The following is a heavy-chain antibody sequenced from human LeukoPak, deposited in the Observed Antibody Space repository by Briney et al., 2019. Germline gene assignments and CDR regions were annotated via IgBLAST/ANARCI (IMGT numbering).Heavy chain of an antibody. V-gene: IGHV1-2*06. CDR1: GYTFTDYY. D-gene: IGHD7-27*01. CDR3: TADKKLGDFDY. J-gene: IGHJ4*02. Sequence: GASVKASCKASGYTFTDYYMHWVRQAPGQGLEWMGRINPNSGGTNYAQKFQGRVTMTRDTSISIGYMELSRLKSDDTAIYYCTADKKLGDFDYWGQGTLVTVSS. CDR2: INPNSGGT.